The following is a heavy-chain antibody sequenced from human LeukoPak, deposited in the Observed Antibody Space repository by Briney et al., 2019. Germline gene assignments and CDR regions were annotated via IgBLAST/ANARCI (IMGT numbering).Heavy chain of an antibody. D-gene: IGHD3-10*01. CDR1: GFTFSSYA. J-gene: IGHJ4*02. CDR3: ARDPPYDTMVRGVITDYYFDY. V-gene: IGHV3-30*04. CDR2: ISYDGSNK. Sequence: PGGSLRLSCAAPGFTFSSYAMHWVRQAPGKGLEWVAVISYDGSNKYYADSVKGRFTISRDNSKNTLYLQMNSLRAEDTAVYYCARDPPYDTMVRGVITDYYFDYWGRGTLVTVSS.